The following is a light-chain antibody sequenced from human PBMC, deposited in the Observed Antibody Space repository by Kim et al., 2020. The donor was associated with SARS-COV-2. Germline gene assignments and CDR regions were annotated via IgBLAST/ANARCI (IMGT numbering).Light chain of an antibody. CDR3: QQYTSYSRT. CDR1: HSVSGL. Sequence: ACMGYTFTITCRARHSVSGLGWYQQKGGEAPRLLIYDVSTLESGVPSRFRGSGSGTQFSLTSDRLKADDFATYYCQQYTSYSRTFGQGTKVDIK. V-gene: IGKV1-5*03. CDR2: DVS. J-gene: IGKJ1*01.